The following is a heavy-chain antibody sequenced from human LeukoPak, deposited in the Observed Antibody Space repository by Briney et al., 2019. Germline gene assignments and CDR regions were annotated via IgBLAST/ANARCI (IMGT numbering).Heavy chain of an antibody. V-gene: IGHV3-23*01. Sequence: EGSLRLSCAASGFTFSSYAMSWVRQAPGKGLEWVSAISGSGGSTYYADSVKGRFTISRDNSKNTLYLQMNSLRAEDTAVYYCAKPKRYSSSWAFDYWGQGTLVTVSS. J-gene: IGHJ4*02. CDR1: GFTFSSYA. CDR2: ISGSGGST. D-gene: IGHD6-13*01. CDR3: AKPKRYSSSWAFDY.